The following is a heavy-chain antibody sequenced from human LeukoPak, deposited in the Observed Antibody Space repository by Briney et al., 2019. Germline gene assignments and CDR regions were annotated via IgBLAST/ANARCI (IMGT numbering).Heavy chain of an antibody. Sequence: GGSLRLSCAASGFTFSSYSMNWVRQAPGRGLEWVSYIISSSNTIYYADSVKGRFTFSRDNAKNSLYLQMNSLRAEDTAVYYCARSGTYAFFDYWGRGTLVTVSS. CDR2: IISSSNTI. CDR1: GFTFSSYS. D-gene: IGHD1-26*01. CDR3: ARSGTYAFFDY. V-gene: IGHV3-48*01. J-gene: IGHJ4*02.